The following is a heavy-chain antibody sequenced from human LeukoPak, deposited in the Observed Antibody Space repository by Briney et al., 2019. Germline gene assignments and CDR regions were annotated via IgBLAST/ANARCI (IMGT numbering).Heavy chain of an antibody. J-gene: IGHJ6*02. CDR1: GFTFSNAW. CDR3: TSCYSWYCYYYYAMDV. Sequence: GGSLRLSCAASGFTFSNAWMSWVRQAPGKGLEWVGRIESKTDGGTTDYAAPVKGRFTISRDDSRNTLYLQMNSLKTEDTAVYYCTSCYSWYCYYYYAMDVWGQGTTVTVSS. D-gene: IGHD6-13*01. V-gene: IGHV3-15*04. CDR2: IESKTDGGTT.